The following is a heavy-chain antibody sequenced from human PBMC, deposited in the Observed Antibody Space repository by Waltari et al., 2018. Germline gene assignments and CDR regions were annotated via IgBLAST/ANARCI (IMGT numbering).Heavy chain of an antibody. CDR3: ARDLRDNWFDP. V-gene: IGHV4-59*01. CDR2: IYYRGST. Sequence: QVQLQESGPGLVKPSETLSLTCTVAGGSISSYYWSWIRQPPGKGLEWIGYIYYRGSTNYNPSLKSRVTISVDTSKNQFSLKLSSVTAADTAVYYCARDLRDNWFDPWGQGTLVTVSS. CDR1: GGSISSYY. J-gene: IGHJ5*02.